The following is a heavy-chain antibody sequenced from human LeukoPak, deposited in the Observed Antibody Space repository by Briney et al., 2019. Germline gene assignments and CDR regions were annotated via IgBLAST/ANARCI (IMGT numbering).Heavy chain of an antibody. V-gene: IGHV4-4*09. CDR3: ARHGRGIQLWLEY. CDR1: GGSISSYY. D-gene: IGHD5-18*01. J-gene: IGHJ4*02. Sequence: KPSETLSLTCTVSGGSISSYYWSWIRQPLGKGLEWIGYIYTSGSTNYNPSLKSRVTISVDTSKNQFSLKLSSVTAADTAVYYCARHGRGIQLWLEYWGQGTLVTVSS. CDR2: IYTSGST.